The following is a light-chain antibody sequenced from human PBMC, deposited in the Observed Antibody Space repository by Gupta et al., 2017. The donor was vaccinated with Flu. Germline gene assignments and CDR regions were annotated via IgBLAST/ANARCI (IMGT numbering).Light chain of an antibody. CDR3: AAWDDSLNGLV. CDR1: SSNIGSNT. V-gene: IGLV1-44*01. Sequence: QSVLTQLPSASGTPGQRVTIPCSGSSSNIGSNTVNWYQQLPGTAPKLLIYSNNQRPSGVPDRFSGSKSGTSASLAISGLQPEDEADYYCAAWDDSLNGLVFGGGTKLTVL. J-gene: IGLJ2*01. CDR2: SNN.